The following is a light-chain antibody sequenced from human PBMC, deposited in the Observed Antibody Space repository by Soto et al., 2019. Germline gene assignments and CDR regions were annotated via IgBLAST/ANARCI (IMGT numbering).Light chain of an antibody. Sequence: DIQLTQSPSSLSASVEDRVTISCRTSQSISNYLNWYQQKPGKAHELLIYGIYTLQKGVQSRFSGSGSGTDFILTIKSLQPEDFATYYCKQSYRIPRTFGQGTRLEIK. CDR1: QSISNY. CDR3: KQSYRIPRT. J-gene: IGKJ5*01. V-gene: IGKV1-39*01. CDR2: GIY.